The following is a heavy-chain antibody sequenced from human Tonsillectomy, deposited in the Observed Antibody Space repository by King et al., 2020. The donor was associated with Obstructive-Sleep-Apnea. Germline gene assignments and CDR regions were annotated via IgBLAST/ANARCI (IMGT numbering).Heavy chain of an antibody. CDR3: GKDIALHIVGATGVAH. J-gene: IGHJ4*02. V-gene: IGHV3-9*01. Sequence: VQLVESGGGLVQPGRSLRLSCAASGFTFDDFAMHWVRQAPGKGLEWVSGINWNSGSVDYADSVKGRFTISRDNATSSLYLQMDSLRPEDTALYYCGKDIALHIVGATGVAHWGQGTLVTVSS. CDR2: INWNSGSV. CDR1: GFTFDDFA. D-gene: IGHD1-26*01.